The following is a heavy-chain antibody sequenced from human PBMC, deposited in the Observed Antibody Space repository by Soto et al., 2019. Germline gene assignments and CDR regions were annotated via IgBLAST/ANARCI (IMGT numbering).Heavy chain of an antibody. CDR1: GGSISSYY. Sequence: PSETLSLTCTVSGGSISSYYWSWIRQPPGKGLEWIGYIYYSGSTNYNPSLKSRVTISVDTSKNQFSLKLSSVTAADTAVYYCARATRITIFGVVTSLYYFDYWGQGTLVTVSS. D-gene: IGHD3-3*01. J-gene: IGHJ4*02. CDR2: IYYSGST. CDR3: ARATRITIFGVVTSLYYFDY. V-gene: IGHV4-59*01.